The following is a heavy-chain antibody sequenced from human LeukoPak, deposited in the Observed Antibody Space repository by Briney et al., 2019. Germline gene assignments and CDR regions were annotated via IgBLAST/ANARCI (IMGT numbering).Heavy chain of an antibody. D-gene: IGHD3-10*01. V-gene: IGHV1-2*02. CDR2: INPNSGGT. J-gene: IGHJ4*02. CDR1: GYTFTGYY. Sequence: ASVKVSCKASGYTFTGYYMHWVRQAPGQVLEWMGWINPNSGGTNYAQKFQGRVTMTRDTSISTAYMERSRLRSDDTAVYYCARDPHSAGEYDYWGQGTLVTVSS. CDR3: ARDPHSAGEYDY.